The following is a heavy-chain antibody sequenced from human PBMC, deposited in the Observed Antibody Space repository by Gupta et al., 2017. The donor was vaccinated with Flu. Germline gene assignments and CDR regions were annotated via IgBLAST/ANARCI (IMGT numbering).Heavy chain of an antibody. D-gene: IGHD3-3*01. Sequence: QVTLKESGPVLVKPTETLTLTCTVSGFSLSNARMGVSWIRQPPGKALEWLAHIFSNDEKSYSTSLKSRLTISKDTSKSQVVLTMTNMDPVDTATYYCARIQVSGYDFWSGYYPFDPWGQGTLVTVSA. J-gene: IGHJ5*02. CDR2: IFSNDEK. CDR3: ARIQVSGYDFWSGYYPFDP. CDR1: GFSLSNARMG. V-gene: IGHV2-26*01.